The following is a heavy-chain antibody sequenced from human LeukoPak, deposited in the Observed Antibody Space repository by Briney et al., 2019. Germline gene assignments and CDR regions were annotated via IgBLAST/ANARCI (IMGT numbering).Heavy chain of an antibody. J-gene: IGHJ4*02. CDR2: IYHSGST. CDR3: ARRGQSIAALFVLASSSYWDY. D-gene: IGHD6-6*01. Sequence: SETLSLTCTVSGYSISSGYYWGWVRQPPGKGLEWIGSIYHSGSTYYNPSLKSRVTISVDTSKNQFSLKLSSVTAADTAVYYCARRGQSIAALFVLASSSYWDYWGQGTLVTVSS. CDR1: GYSISSGYY. V-gene: IGHV4-38-2*02.